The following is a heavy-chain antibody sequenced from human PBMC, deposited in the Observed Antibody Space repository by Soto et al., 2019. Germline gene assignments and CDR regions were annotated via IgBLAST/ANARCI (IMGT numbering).Heavy chain of an antibody. V-gene: IGHV3-7*01. J-gene: IGHJ4*02. Sequence: GGSLRLSCAAFGLTFRSNWMSWFRQAPGKGLEWVANIKQDGSEKYYVDSVKGRFTISRDNAKNSLYLQMNSLRAEDTAVYYCARDRVLWNYWGQGTLVTVSS. CDR1: GLTFRSNW. CDR3: ARDRVLWNY. CDR2: IKQDGSEK. D-gene: IGHD3-10*01.